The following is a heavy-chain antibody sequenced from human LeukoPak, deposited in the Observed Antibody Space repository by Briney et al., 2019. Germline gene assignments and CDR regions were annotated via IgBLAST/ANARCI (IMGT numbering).Heavy chain of an antibody. D-gene: IGHD1-26*01. V-gene: IGHV4-59*08. CDR1: GGSISSYH. CDR3: ARLILSGSYLYYFDY. Sequence: PSETLSLTCTVSGGSISSYHWSWIRQPPGKGLEWIGYISYSGNTNYNPSLKSRVTISVDMSKNQFSLKLSSVTAADTAVYHCARLILSGSYLYYFDYWGQGTLVTVSS. J-gene: IGHJ4*02. CDR2: ISYSGNT.